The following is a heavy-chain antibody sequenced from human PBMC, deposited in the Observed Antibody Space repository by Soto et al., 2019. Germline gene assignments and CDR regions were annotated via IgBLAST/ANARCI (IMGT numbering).Heavy chain of an antibody. CDR1: GGSISSGGYS. D-gene: IGHD2-15*01. Sequence: SETLSLTCAVSGGSISSGGYSWSWIRQPPGKGLEWIGYIYHSGSTYYNPSLKSRVTISVDRSKNQFSLKLSSVTAADTAVYYCARLEGGGAFDIWGQGTMVTVSS. J-gene: IGHJ3*02. CDR3: ARLEGGGAFDI. V-gene: IGHV4-30-2*01. CDR2: IYHSGST.